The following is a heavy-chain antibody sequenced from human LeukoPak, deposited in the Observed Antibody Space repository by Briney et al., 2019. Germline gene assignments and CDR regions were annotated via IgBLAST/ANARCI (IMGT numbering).Heavy chain of an antibody. CDR3: ARDMSSWQQLVLPDY. CDR1: GYTFTTYG. J-gene: IGHJ4*02. Sequence: ASVTVSFTASGYTFTTYGINWMRQAPGQPLEWMGWISPYNGNTKYAQKLQGRVTMTTDTSTSTAYMELRSLRSDDTAVYYCARDMSSWQQLVLPDYWGQGTLVTVSS. D-gene: IGHD6-13*01. V-gene: IGHV1-18*01. CDR2: ISPYNGNT.